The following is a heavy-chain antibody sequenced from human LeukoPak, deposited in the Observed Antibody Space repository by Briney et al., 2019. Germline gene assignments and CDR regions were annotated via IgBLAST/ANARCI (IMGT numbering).Heavy chain of an antibody. CDR3: ATDYLHYGTKYYFDY. Sequence: ASVKVSCKVSGYTLTELSMHWVRQAPGKGLEWMGGFDPEDGETIYAQKFQGRVTMTEDTSTDTAYMELSSLRSEDTAVYYCATDYLHYGTKYYFDYWGQGTLVTVSS. J-gene: IGHJ4*02. D-gene: IGHD4-17*01. V-gene: IGHV1-24*01. CDR1: GYTLTELS. CDR2: FDPEDGET.